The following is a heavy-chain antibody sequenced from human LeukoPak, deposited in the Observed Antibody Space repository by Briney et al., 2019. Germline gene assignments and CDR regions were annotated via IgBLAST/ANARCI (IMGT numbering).Heavy chain of an antibody. D-gene: IGHD3-3*01. CDR1: GFTVSSNY. CDR2: IHSGGST. J-gene: IGHJ4*02. V-gene: IGHV3-66*02. CDR3: ARDRHYDFWSGYSQRFDY. Sequence: GGSLRLSCAASGFTVSSNYMSWVRQAPGKGLEWVSVIHSGGSTYYADSVKGRFTISRDNSKNTLYLQMNSLGAEDTAVYYCARDRHYDFWSGYSQRFDYWGQGTLVTVSS.